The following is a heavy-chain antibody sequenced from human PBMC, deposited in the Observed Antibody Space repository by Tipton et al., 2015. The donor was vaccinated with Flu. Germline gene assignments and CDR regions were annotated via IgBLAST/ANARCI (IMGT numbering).Heavy chain of an antibody. CDR1: GGSFSDYY. V-gene: IGHV4-34*01. CDR3: ARRDYSNYVSEPKNWFHP. D-gene: IGHD4-11*01. CDR2: INHSGST. J-gene: IGHJ5*02. Sequence: TLSLTCAVYGGSFSDYYWTWLRQPPGKGLEWIGEINHSGSTNYNPSLKSRVTISVDTSKNQFSLKVRSLTAADTAVYYCARRDYSNYVSEPKNWFHPWGQGTLVTVSS.